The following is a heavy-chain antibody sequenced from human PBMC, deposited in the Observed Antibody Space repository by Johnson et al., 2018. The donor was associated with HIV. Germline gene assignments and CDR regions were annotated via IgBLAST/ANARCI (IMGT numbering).Heavy chain of an antibody. D-gene: IGHD6-13*01. CDR1: GFTFSSYT. J-gene: IGHJ3*02. CDR2: IYRGGRT. Sequence: MQLVESGGGLVKPGGSLRLSCAASGFTFSSYTMSWVRQAPGKGLEWVSVIYRGGRTSYADSVKGRFTISRDNSKNTLYRQMNSLRAEDTAVYYCAREPSIAAAGGDGAFDIWGQGTMVSVSS. V-gene: IGHV3-66*01. CDR3: AREPSIAAAGGDGAFDI.